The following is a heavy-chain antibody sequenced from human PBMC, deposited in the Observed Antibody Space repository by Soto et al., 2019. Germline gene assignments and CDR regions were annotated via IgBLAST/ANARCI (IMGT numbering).Heavy chain of an antibody. D-gene: IGHD3-10*01. J-gene: IGHJ5*02. Sequence: PSETLSLTCTVSGGSISSGGYFWSWIRQPPGKGLEWIGYIYYSGSTFYDPSFRSRVTMSVDTSNNQFSLRLTSVTAADTAVYYCARDAIGYGSGRGNNWVDPWGQGALVTVS. V-gene: IGHV4-30-4*01. CDR3: ARDAIGYGSGRGNNWVDP. CDR2: IYYSGST. CDR1: GGSISSGGYF.